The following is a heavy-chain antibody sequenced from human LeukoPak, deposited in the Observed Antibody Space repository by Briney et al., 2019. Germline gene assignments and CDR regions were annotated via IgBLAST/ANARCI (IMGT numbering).Heavy chain of an antibody. D-gene: IGHD5-24*01. V-gene: IGHV1-69*04. CDR3: ARDGPLRDGYNDY. J-gene: IGHJ4*02. CDR2: IIPILGIS. CDR1: GGTFSSYA. Sequence: GASVKVSCKASGGTFSSYAISLVRQAPGQGLEWMGRIIPILGISNYAQKFQGRVTITADKSTSTAYMELSSLRSEDTAVYYCARDGPLRDGYNDYWGQGTLVTVSS.